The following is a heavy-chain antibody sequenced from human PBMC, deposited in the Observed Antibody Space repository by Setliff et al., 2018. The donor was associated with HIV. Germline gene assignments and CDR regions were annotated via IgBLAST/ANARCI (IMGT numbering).Heavy chain of an antibody. J-gene: IGHJ4*02. CDR2: IYTTGST. CDR1: GGSISSGSYY. V-gene: IGHV4-61*09. Sequence: SETLSLTCTVSGGSISSGSYYWTWTRQPAGKGLEWIGHIYTTGSTNYNPSLKSRVTMSVDTSKNQFFLKLTSVTAADTAMYYCARSPDYWGQGTQVTVSS. CDR3: ARSPDY.